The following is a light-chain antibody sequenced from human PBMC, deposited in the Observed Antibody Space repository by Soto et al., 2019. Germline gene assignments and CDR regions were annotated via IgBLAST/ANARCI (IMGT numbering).Light chain of an antibody. J-gene: IGLJ1*01. CDR2: EVS. Sequence: ALTQPASVSGSPGQSITISCTGTSSDVGGYNYVSWYQQHPGKAPKLTIYEVSNRPSGVSNRFSGSKSGNTASLTISGLQAEDEADYYCSSYTSSSTYVFGTGTKVTVL. CDR1: SSDVGGYNY. V-gene: IGLV2-14*01. CDR3: SSYTSSSTYV.